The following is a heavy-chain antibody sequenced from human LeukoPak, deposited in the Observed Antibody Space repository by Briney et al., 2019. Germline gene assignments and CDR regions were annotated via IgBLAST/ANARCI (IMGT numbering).Heavy chain of an antibody. CDR3: ARDSGHTGYDLLDY. CDR2: IKHDGSEK. J-gene: IGHJ4*02. Sequence: PGGSLRLSCADSGFTFNSYWMGWVRQTPGKGLEWVANIKHDGSEKYYVDSVEGRFTISRDNAKNSLFLQMNSLRAEDTAVYYCARDSGHTGYDLLDYWGQGTLVTVSS. V-gene: IGHV3-7*01. D-gene: IGHD5-12*01. CDR1: GFTFNSYW.